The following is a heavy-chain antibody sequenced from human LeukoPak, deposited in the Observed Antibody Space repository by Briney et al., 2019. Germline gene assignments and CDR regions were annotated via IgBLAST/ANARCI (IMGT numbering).Heavy chain of an antibody. J-gene: IGHJ6*03. V-gene: IGHV1-46*01. CDR1: GYTFTSYY. CDR3: ARGVVVPAAIRDYYYYYMDV. Sequence: ASVKVSCKASGYTFTSYYMHWVRQAPGQGLEWMGIINPSGGSTSYAQKFQGRVTMTRDMSTSTVYMELSSLRSEDTAVYYCARGVVVPAAIRDYYYYYMDVWGKGTTVTVSS. D-gene: IGHD2-2*01. CDR2: INPSGGST.